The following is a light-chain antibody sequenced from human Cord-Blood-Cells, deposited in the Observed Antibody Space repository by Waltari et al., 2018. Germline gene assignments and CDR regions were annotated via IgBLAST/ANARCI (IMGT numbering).Light chain of an antibody. CDR3: SSYTSSSTLVV. CDR2: DVS. J-gene: IGLJ2*01. V-gene: IGLV2-14*01. CDR1: SSDVGGYNH. Sequence: QSALTQPASVSGSPGQSITISCTGTSSDVGGYNHVSWYQQHPGKAPKLMIYDVSNRPSGVSNRFSGSESGNTASLTISGLQAEDEADYYCSSYTSSSTLVVFGGGTKLTVL.